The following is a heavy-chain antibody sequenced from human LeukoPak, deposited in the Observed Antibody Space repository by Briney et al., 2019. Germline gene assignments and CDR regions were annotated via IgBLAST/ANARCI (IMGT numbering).Heavy chain of an antibody. CDR3: ARAKAVGATNLGY. Sequence: ASVKVSCKASGGTFSSYAISWVRQAPGQGLEWMGGIIPIFGTANYAQKFQGRVTITADESTSTAYMELSSLRSEDTAVYYCARAKAVGATNLGYWGQGTLVTVSS. J-gene: IGHJ4*02. V-gene: IGHV1-69*13. CDR1: GGTFSSYA. CDR2: IIPIFGTA. D-gene: IGHD1-26*01.